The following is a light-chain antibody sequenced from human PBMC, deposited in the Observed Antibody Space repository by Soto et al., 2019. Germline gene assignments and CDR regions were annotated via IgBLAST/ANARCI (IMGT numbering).Light chain of an antibody. CDR1: QSVSIK. Sequence: MGVTQSPGALPGSRGDRAALSCRASQSVSIKLAWYQHKPGQAPRLLIYGASSRATGIPDRLGGSGSGTDFTLTISRPEAEDFAVYYCQQYGYSPRTFGQGTEVDIK. CDR3: QQYGYSPRT. CDR2: GAS. V-gene: IGKV3-20*01. J-gene: IGKJ1*01.